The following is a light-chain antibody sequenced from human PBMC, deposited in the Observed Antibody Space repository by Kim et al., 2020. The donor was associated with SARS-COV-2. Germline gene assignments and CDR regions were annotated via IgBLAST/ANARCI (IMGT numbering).Light chain of an antibody. V-gene: IGKV3-15*01. Sequence: SVFPGESATLSCRVSQSVSINLAWYQQKPGQAPRLLINGASTRATGTPVRFSGSGSGTEFTLTISSLQSEDFAVYYCQQYNNWPYTFGQGTKLEI. CDR1: QSVSIN. CDR2: GAS. CDR3: QQYNNWPYT. J-gene: IGKJ2*01.